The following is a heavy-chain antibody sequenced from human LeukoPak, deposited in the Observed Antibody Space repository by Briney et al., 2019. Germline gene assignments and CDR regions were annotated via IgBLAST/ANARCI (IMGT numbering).Heavy chain of an antibody. Sequence: GGSLRLSCAASGFTFSSYAMSWVRQAPGKGLVWVLVISGSGGSTSYADSVKGRFTISRDNSMNTLYLQMNSLRAEDTAVYYCAKDDRIQTRRYSYNYWGQGTLVTVSS. CDR3: AKDDRIQTRRYSYNY. V-gene: IGHV3-23*01. CDR2: ISGSGGST. CDR1: GFTFSSYA. J-gene: IGHJ4*02. D-gene: IGHD5-18*01.